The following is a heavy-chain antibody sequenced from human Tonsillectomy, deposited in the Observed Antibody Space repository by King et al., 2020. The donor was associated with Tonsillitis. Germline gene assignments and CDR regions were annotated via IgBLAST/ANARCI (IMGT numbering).Heavy chain of an antibody. CDR3: AGDPYCSSTTCYPFNYMDV. V-gene: IGHV3-21*06. J-gene: IGHJ6*03. D-gene: IGHD2-2*01. Sequence: VQLVESGGGLVKPGGSLRLSCATSGFTFSTYTMNWVRQAPGKGLEWVSSISRSSSYIYYADSVKGRFTISRDNAKNSLYLQMNSLRAEDTAVYYCAGDPYCSSTTCYPFNYMDVWGKGTTVTVSS. CDR1: GFTFSTYT. CDR2: ISRSSSYI.